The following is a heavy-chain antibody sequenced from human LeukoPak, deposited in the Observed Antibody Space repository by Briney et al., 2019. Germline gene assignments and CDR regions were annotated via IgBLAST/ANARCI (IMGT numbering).Heavy chain of an antibody. J-gene: IGHJ3*02. CDR3: ARAGTQDAFDI. V-gene: IGHV3-9*01. CDR2: ISWNSGSI. CDR1: GFTFDDYA. D-gene: IGHD6-19*01. Sequence: GESLRLSCAASGFTFDDYAMHWVRQAPGKGLEWVSGISWNSGSIGYADSVKGRFTISRDNAKNSLYLQMNSLRAEDTAVYYCARAGTQDAFDIWGQGTMVTVSS.